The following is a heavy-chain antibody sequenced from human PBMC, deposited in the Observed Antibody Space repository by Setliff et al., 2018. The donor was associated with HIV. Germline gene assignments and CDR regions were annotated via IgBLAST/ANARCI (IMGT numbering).Heavy chain of an antibody. CDR3: ARSVDPDI. V-gene: IGHV4-4*08. Sequence: SETLSLTCTVSGASVRTYYWTWVRQPPGKGLEWIGNIYGMGETKYHPSLKSRVTISLDKNKNAFSLRLTSVTAADTGVYFCARSVDPDIWGKGTTVTVSS. J-gene: IGHJ6*04. CDR1: GASVRTYY. CDR2: IYGMGET.